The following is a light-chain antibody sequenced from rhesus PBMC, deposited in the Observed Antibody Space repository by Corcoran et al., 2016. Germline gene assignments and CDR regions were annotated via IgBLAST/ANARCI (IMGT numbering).Light chain of an antibody. J-gene: IGKJ2*01. CDR2: SAS. V-gene: IGKV1S6*01. Sequence: DIQMTQSPSSLSASVGDRVTITCQASQGISNWLAWYPQKQGKAPKLLIYSASSLPSGVPSRFSGRGSGTECTLTISSLQPEDCATYYCQQHNSNPYSFGQGTKVEIK. CDR3: QQHNSNPYS. CDR1: QGISNW.